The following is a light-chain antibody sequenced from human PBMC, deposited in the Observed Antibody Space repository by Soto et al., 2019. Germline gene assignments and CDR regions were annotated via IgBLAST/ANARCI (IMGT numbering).Light chain of an antibody. CDR2: MTD. CDR1: WYNIGKNL. Sequence: QCVLTQPPSASGTPGQTVSISCSGGWYNIGKNLGYWYQQLPGTAPKLLIYMTDKRPSGVTDRFSGSKSGSSASLAVSGLRSEDEAVYYCAAWDDSLRAGVFGGGTKLTVL. CDR3: AAWDDSLRAGV. J-gene: IGLJ3*02. V-gene: IGLV1-47*01.